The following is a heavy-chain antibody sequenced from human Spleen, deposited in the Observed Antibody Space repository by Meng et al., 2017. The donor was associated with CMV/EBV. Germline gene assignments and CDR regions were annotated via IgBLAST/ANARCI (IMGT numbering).Heavy chain of an antibody. CDR3: ARARRGIVAGLDS. D-gene: IGHD1-26*01. Sequence: GRSLRLSCAASGFMFSDYLMTWVRQAPGKGLEWVANIKQDGSEKYYVGSVKGRFSISRDNANKSLYLQMNSLRVEDTDVYYCARARRGIVAGLDSWSQGTLVTVSS. CDR1: GFMFSDYL. V-gene: IGHV3-7*01. J-gene: IGHJ4*02. CDR2: IKQDGSEK.